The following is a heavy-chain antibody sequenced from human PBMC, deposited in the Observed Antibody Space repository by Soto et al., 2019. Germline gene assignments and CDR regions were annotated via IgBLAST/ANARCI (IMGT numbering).Heavy chain of an antibody. J-gene: IGHJ6*02. V-gene: IGHV4-59*01. D-gene: IGHD2-15*01. CDR1: GGSISSYY. CDR3: AREGSYKNYYYYGMDV. Sequence: PSETLSLTCTVSGGSISSYYWSWIRQPPGKGLEWIGYIYYSGSTNYNPSLKSRVTISVDTSKNQFSLKLSSVTAADTAVYYCAREGSYKNYYYYGMDVRGQGTTVTVSS. CDR2: IYYSGST.